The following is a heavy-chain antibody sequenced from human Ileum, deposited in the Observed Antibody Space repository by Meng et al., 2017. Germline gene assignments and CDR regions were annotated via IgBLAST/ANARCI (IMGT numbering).Heavy chain of an antibody. CDR2: ISDGGTT. V-gene: IGHV4-30-4*01. D-gene: IGHD6-13*01. CDR1: GGPINTGDYY. CDR3: ARPAGYSSNWYKYFQH. J-gene: IGHJ1*01. Sequence: VLLQQWGAGLLRPSETLSLTCAVYGGPINTGDYYWSWIRQPPGKGLEWMGYISDGGTTSYNPSLKSRLTISVDRSKSQFSLELTSVTAADTAVYYCARPAGYSSNWYKYFQHWGLGTLVTVSS.